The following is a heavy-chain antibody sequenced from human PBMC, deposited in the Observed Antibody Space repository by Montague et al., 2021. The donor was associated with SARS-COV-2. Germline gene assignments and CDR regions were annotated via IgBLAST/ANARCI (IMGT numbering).Heavy chain of an antibody. CDR2: IGEDGSET. J-gene: IGHJ5*02. Sequence: SLRLSCAASGFTFSRFWMSRIRQTAGKGLEWVANIGEDGSETYYVDSVKGRFTISRDNAEKSLYLQMNSLRPEDTAVYYCVSWGSGSPWGQGTLVTVSS. D-gene: IGHD3-10*01. V-gene: IGHV3-7*01. CDR3: VSWGSGSP. CDR1: GFTFSRFW.